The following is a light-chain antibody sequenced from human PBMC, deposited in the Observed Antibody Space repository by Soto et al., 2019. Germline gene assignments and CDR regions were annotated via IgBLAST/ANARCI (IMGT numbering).Light chain of an antibody. Sequence: QPVLTQSPSASASLGASVKLTCTLSSGHSNYAIAWHQQQSEKGPRYLMKLNSDGSHSKGDGIPDRFSGSSSGAVRYLTSACLQAEDEADYYCQTWGSGIVVFGGGTKLTVL. CDR3: QTWGSGIVV. V-gene: IGLV4-69*01. CDR1: SGHSNYA. J-gene: IGLJ2*01. CDR2: LNSDGSH.